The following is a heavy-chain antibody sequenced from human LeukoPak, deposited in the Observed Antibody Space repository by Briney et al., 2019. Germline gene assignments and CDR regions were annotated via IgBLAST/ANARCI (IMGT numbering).Heavy chain of an antibody. CDR1: GFTFSSYA. D-gene: IGHD2-2*01. J-gene: IGHJ4*02. V-gene: IGHV3-23*01. CDR3: AKAPLGYCSSTSCYDY. Sequence: GGSLRLSCAASGFTFSSYAMSWVRQAPGKGLEWVSAISGSGGSTYYADSVKGRFTISRDNSKNTLYLQMNSLRAEDTAVYYCAKAPLGYCSSTSCYDYWGQGTLVTASS. CDR2: ISGSGGST.